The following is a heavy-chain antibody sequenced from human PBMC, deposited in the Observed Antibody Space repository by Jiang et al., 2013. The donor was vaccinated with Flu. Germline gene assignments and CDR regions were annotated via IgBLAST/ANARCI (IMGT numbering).Heavy chain of an antibody. CDR3: AREVLRFDY. V-gene: IGHV7-4-1*02. J-gene: IGHJ4*02. Sequence: SVKISCEASGYTFTSHSITWVRQAPGQRLEWMGWINLHTGNPTYAPDFTGRFVFSFDTSVSTAYLQINSLKADDTAVYYCAREVLRFDYLGQGTLVTVSS. CDR1: GYTFTSHS. CDR2: INLHTGNP.